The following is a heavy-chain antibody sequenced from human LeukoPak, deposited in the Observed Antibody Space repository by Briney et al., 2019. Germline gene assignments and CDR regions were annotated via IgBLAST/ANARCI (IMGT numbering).Heavy chain of an antibody. CDR2: IKSKSDGGTI. Sequence: GGSLRLSCVGSGFTFSDAWMSWVRQAPGKGLEWVGRIKSKSDGGTIDYAAPVKGRFTVSRDDSRNTLYLQMNSLKTEDTAVYYCTTRRQDGWWGQGTLVTVS. V-gene: IGHV3-15*01. CDR3: TTRRQDGW. D-gene: IGHD2-15*01. CDR1: GFTFSDAW. J-gene: IGHJ4*02.